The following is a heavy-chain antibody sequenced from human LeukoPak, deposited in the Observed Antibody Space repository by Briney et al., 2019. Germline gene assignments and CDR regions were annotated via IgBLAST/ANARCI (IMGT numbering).Heavy chain of an antibody. CDR1: GFTVSSNNNY. V-gene: IGHV3-53*01. CDR2: IYTGDRT. CDR3: ARSRDSSGWYPFQH. J-gene: IGHJ1*01. Sequence: GGSLRLSCAASGFTVSSNNNYMSWVRQAPGKGPEWVSVIYTGDRTDYADFVKGRFTISRDNSKNTLYLQMNSLRAEDTAVYYCARSRDSSGWYPFQHWGQGTLVTVSP. D-gene: IGHD6-19*01.